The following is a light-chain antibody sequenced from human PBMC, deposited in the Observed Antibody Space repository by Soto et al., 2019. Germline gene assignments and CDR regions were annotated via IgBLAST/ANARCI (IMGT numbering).Light chain of an antibody. CDR2: AVS. J-gene: IGLJ2*01. CDR3: SSYTTSTTVI. Sequence: QSALTQPASVSGSPGQSITISCTGTSSDVGDHNSVSRYQQQPGKAPKLMIYAVSNRPSGVSNRFSGSKSGNTASLTISGLQAEDEADYYCSSYTTSTTVIFGGGTKVTVL. V-gene: IGLV2-14*03. CDR1: SSDVGDHNS.